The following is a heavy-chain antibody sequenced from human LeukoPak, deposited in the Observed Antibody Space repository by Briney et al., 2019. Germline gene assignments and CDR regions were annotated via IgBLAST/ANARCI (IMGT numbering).Heavy chain of an antibody. CDR3: AKVYSLMVRGVIEDY. CDR2: ISGSGGST. CDR1: GFTFSSYA. D-gene: IGHD3-10*01. Sequence: GGSLRLSCAASGFTFSSYAMHWVRQAPGKGLEWVSAISGSGGSTYYADSVKGRFTISRDNSKNTLYLQMNSLRAEDTAVYYCAKVYSLMVRGVIEDYWGQGTLVTVSS. V-gene: IGHV3-23*01. J-gene: IGHJ4*02.